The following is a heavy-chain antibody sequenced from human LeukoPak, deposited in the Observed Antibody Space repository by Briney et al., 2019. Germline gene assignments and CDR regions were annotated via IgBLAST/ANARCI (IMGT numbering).Heavy chain of an antibody. D-gene: IGHD3-3*01. CDR2: INPNSGGT. J-gene: IGHJ4*02. CDR1: GYAFTGYY. Sequence: ASVKVSCKASGYAFTGYYMHWVRQAPGQGLEWMGWINPNSGGTNYAQKFQGRVTMTRDTSISTAYMELSRLRSDDTAVYYCARVGFSRFLEWFQKFFDYWGQGTLVTVSS. V-gene: IGHV1-2*02. CDR3: ARVGFSRFLEWFQKFFDY.